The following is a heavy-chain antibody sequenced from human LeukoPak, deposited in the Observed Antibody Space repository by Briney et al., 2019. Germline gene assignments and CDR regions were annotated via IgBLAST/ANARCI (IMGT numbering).Heavy chain of an antibody. J-gene: IGHJ6*02. D-gene: IGHD5-12*01. CDR2: ISYDGSNK. V-gene: IGHV3-30-3*01. CDR3: ARDSSTSDSGYDYYYYYGMDV. CDR1: GFTFSSYA. Sequence: GRSLRLSCAASGFTFSSYAMHWVRQAPGKGLEWVAVISYDGSNKYYADSVKGRFTISRDNSKNTLYLQMNSLRAEDTAVYYCARDSSTSDSGYDYYYYYGMDVWGQGTTVTVSS.